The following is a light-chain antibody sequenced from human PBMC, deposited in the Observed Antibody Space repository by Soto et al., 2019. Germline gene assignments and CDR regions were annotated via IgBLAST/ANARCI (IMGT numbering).Light chain of an antibody. V-gene: IGKV1-5*03. Sequence: DSQNTHSPSTLSASVGDRVTITCRASQSISSWLAWYQQKPGKAPKLLIYKASSLESGVPSRFSGSGSGTEFTLTISSLQPDDFATYYCQQYNSYSITFGQGTRLEIK. J-gene: IGKJ5*01. CDR3: QQYNSYSIT. CDR2: KAS. CDR1: QSISSW.